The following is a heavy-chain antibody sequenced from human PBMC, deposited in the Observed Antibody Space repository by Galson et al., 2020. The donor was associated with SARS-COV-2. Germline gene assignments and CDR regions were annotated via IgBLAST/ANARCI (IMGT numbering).Heavy chain of an antibody. D-gene: IGHD3-22*01. CDR3: ARGGYFPDSSLFDI. J-gene: IGHJ3*02. CDR1: GGSFNTYY. Sequence: PSETLSLTCTVSGGSFNTYYWTWIRQSAGKGLEWIGRIYASGATDYNPSLTSRVTMSIDTSRNKFSLNLTSVTAADTAVYYCARGGYFPDSSLFDIWGQGTMVTVSS. V-gene: IGHV4-4*07. CDR2: IYASGAT.